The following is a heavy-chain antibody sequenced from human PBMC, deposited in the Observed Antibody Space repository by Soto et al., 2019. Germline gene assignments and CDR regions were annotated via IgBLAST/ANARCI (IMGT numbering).Heavy chain of an antibody. CDR2: ISYDGSNK. J-gene: IGHJ6*02. V-gene: IGHV3-30-3*01. Sequence: PGGSLRLSCAASGVTFSRYAMPWVRQAPCKGLEWVAVISYDGSNKYYVDSVKGRFTISRDNSKNTLYLQMNSLRAEDTAVYYCASDQGSRLYYYYRIDVSGQRSTVNVSS. D-gene: IGHD3-10*01. CDR1: GVTFSRYA. CDR3: ASDQGSRLYYYYRIDV.